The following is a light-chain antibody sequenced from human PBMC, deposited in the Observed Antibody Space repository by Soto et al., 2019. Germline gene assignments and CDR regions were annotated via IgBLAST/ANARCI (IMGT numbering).Light chain of an antibody. CDR1: SSDVGGYNF. V-gene: IGLV2-14*03. CDR2: DVS. CDR3: TSYTTSITYV. Sequence: QSVLNQPASVSGSPGQSITISCTGTSSDVGGYNFVSWYQHHPGKAPKLIIYDVSNRPSGVSNRFSGSKSGNTASLTISGLQAEDEADYYCTSYTTSITYVFGTGTKVTVL. J-gene: IGLJ1*01.